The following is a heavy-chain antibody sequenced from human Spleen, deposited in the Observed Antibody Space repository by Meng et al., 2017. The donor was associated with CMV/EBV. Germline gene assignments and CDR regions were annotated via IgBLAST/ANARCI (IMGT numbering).Heavy chain of an antibody. CDR2: ISGYNGKT. CDR3: ARDLITMTPNWFDP. V-gene: IGHV1-18*01. CDR1: GYTFTSYD. Sequence: ASVKVSCKASGYTFTSYDINWVRQATGQGLEWMGWISGYNGKTNYAQKFQGRVTMTTDTSTSTAYMELRSLRSDDTAVYYCARDLITMTPNWFDPWGQGTLVTVSS. J-gene: IGHJ5*02. D-gene: IGHD3-22*01.